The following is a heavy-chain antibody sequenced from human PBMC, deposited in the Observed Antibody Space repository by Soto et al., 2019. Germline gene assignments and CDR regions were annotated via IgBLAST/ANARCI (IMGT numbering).Heavy chain of an antibody. CDR1: GFTFSNYW. D-gene: IGHD3-10*01. Sequence: EVQLVESGGGLVQPGGSLRLSCAASGFTFSNYWMHWVRQAPGKGLVWVSRINGDGTGTNYADSVKGQFTISRDNAKNTLHLQMNSLRAEDTAVYYCGRGASGSYRLDYWGQGTLVTVSS. V-gene: IGHV3-74*01. CDR2: INGDGTGT. J-gene: IGHJ4*02. CDR3: GRGASGSYRLDY.